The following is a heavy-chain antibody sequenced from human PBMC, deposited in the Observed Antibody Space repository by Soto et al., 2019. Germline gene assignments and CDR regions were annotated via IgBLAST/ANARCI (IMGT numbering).Heavy chain of an antibody. V-gene: IGHV3-48*03. D-gene: IGHD3-3*01. CDR1: GFSFLSYE. Sequence: PGGSLRLSCAASGFSFLSYEMNWVRQATGKELEWVAYISGSGSSIYYADSVKGRFTISRDNAKSSVYLQMNSLRSEDTAVYYCARDKPLITIFGVDYYYGMDVWGQGTTVTVSS. CDR3: ARDKPLITIFGVDYYYGMDV. CDR2: ISGSGSSI. J-gene: IGHJ6*02.